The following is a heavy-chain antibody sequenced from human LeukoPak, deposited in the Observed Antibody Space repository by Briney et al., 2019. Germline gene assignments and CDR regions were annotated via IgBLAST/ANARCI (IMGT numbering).Heavy chain of an antibody. J-gene: IGHJ5*02. CDR2: INTNTGNP. D-gene: IGHD6-13*01. CDR1: GYTFTSYA. V-gene: IGHV7-4-1*02. CDR3: ARDKGAAGTWDWFDP. Sequence: ASVKVSCKASGYTFTSYAMNWVRQGPGQGLEWMGWINTNTGNPTYTQGFTGRFVFSLDTSVSTAYLQISSLKAEDTAVYYCARDKGAAGTWDWFDPWGQGTLVTVSS.